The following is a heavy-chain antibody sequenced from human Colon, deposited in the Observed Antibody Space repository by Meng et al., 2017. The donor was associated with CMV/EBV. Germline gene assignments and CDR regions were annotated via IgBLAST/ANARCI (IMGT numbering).Heavy chain of an antibody. CDR1: GFTFSSYS. J-gene: IGHJ5*01. V-gene: IGHV3-21*05. CDR2: ISSTSSHI. Sequence: GESLKISCAASGFTFSSYSMNWVRQAPGKGLEWVSYISSTSSHITYADSVKGRFTISRDNANNSLFLQMNNLRVEDTAMYYCTRGPRIPDDSWGQGTLVTVSS. CDR3: TRGPRIPDDS.